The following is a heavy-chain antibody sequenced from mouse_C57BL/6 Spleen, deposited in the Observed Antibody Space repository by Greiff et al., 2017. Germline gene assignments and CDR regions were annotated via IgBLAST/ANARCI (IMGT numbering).Heavy chain of an antibody. CDR2: ISSGSSTI. CDR3: ATITTVVFDY. Sequence: EVHLVESGGGLVKPGGSLKLSCAASGFTFSDYGMHWVRQAPEKGLEWVAYISSGSSTIYYADTVKGRFTISRDNAKNTLFLQMTSLRSGDTAMYYCATITTVVFDYWGQGTTLTVSS. D-gene: IGHD1-1*01. J-gene: IGHJ2*01. V-gene: IGHV5-17*01. CDR1: GFTFSDYG.